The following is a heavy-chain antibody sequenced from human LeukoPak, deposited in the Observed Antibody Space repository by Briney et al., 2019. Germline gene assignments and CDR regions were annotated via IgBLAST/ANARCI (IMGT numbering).Heavy chain of an antibody. J-gene: IGHJ3*02. CDR1: GFTFSSYS. D-gene: IGHD1-26*01. V-gene: IGHV3-21*01. CDR3: ARANGSYPDDAFDI. CDR2: ISSSSSYI. Sequence: PGGSLRLSCAASGFTFSSYSMNWVRQAPGKGLEWVSSISSSSSYIYYADSVKGRFTISRDNAKNSLYLQMNSLRAEDTAVYYCARANGSYPDDAFDIWGQGTMVTVSS.